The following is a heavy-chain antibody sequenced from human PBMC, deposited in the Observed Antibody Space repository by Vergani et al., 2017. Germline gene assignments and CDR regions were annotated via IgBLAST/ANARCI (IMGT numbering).Heavy chain of an antibody. V-gene: IGHV4-30-4*08. CDR2: IYYSGST. CDR3: ARDVGYYLDY. J-gene: IGHJ4*02. Sequence: QVQLQESGPGLVKPSETLSLICDVFDFISNGHYWSWIRQPPGKGLEWIGYIYYSGSTYYNPSLKSRVTISVDTSKNQFSLKLSSVTAADTAVYYCARDVGYYLDYWGQGTLVTVSS. CDR1: DFISNGHY. D-gene: IGHD3-22*01.